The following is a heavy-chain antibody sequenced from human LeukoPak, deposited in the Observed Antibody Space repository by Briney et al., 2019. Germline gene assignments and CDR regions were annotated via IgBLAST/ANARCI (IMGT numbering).Heavy chain of an antibody. Sequence: GASVKVSCKAPGYTFTGYHMHWVRQAPGQGLEWMGWINPNTGDTNYAQKFQGRVTMTRDTSIDTAYMELSRLKTDDTAVYYCARNTNYFGSGNSFDYWGQGTLVTVSS. J-gene: IGHJ4*02. CDR1: GYTFTGYH. CDR3: ARNTNYFGSGNSFDY. CDR2: INPNTGDT. D-gene: IGHD3-10*01. V-gene: IGHV1-2*02.